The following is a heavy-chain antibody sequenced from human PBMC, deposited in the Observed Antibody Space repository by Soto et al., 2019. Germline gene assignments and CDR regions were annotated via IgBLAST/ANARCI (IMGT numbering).Heavy chain of an antibody. CDR2: ISATGETT. J-gene: IGHJ4*01. D-gene: IGHD1-26*01. Sequence: QVQLVESGGALVKPGGSLRLSCAASGFNFSDFYISWIRQAPGKGLEWVSFISATGETTYYAESVKGRFTISRDNAQKSLDLQMNSLRDEDTAMYYCVSQLQGSSRKYYFHFWGHGTLDPVSS. CDR3: VSQLQGSSRKYYFHF. CDR1: GFNFSDFY. V-gene: IGHV3-11*01.